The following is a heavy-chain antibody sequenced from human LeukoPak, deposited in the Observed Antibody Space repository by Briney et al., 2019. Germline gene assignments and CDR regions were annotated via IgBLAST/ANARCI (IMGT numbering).Heavy chain of an antibody. CDR1: GGSISSGSYY. Sequence: SETLSLTCTVSGGSISSGSYYWSWIRQPAGKGLEWIGRIYTSGSTNYNPSLKSRVTISVDTSKNQFSLKLSSVTAADTAVYYCARTSRSSSWYVAGFDYWGQGTLVTVSS. CDR2: IYTSGST. V-gene: IGHV4-61*02. CDR3: ARTSRSSSWYVAGFDY. D-gene: IGHD6-13*01. J-gene: IGHJ4*02.